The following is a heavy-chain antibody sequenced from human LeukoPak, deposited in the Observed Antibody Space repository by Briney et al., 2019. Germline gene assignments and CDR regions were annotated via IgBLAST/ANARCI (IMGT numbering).Heavy chain of an antibody. V-gene: IGHV3-30*02. Sequence: PGGSLRLSCAASGFIFSTYGMHWVRQAPGKGLEWVAFIYNDGSHTFNADSVKGRFTISRDNTGNALSLQMNSLRVEDTAVYYCAKLGQLVPENWGQGALATVSS. CDR2: IYNDGSHT. D-gene: IGHD6-6*01. CDR1: GFIFSTYG. J-gene: IGHJ4*02. CDR3: AKLGQLVPEN.